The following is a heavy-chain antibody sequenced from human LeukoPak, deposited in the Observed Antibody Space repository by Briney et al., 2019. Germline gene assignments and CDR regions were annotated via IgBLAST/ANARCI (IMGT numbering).Heavy chain of an antibody. V-gene: IGHV4-34*01. J-gene: IGHJ5*02. CDR3: ARGNGDFWSA. CDR1: GGSFSGYY. Sequence: SETLSLTCAVYGGSFSGYYWSWIRQPPGKGLEWIGEINHSGSTNYNPSLKSRVTISVDTSKNQFSLKLSSVTAADTAVYYCARGNGDFWSAWGQGTLVTVSS. CDR2: INHSGST. D-gene: IGHD3-3*01.